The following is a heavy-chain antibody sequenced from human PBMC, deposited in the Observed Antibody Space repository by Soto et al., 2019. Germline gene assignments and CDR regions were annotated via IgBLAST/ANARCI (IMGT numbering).Heavy chain of an antibody. Sequence: GASVKVSCKASGYTFTSYGISWVRQAPGQGLEWMGWISAYNGNTNYAQKLQGRVTMTTDTSRSTAYMELRSLRSDDTAVYYCAIFKYYDFWSGYPYWFDPWGQGTLVTVSS. CDR3: AIFKYYDFWSGYPYWFDP. D-gene: IGHD3-3*01. V-gene: IGHV1-18*01. J-gene: IGHJ5*02. CDR1: GYTFTSYG. CDR2: ISAYNGNT.